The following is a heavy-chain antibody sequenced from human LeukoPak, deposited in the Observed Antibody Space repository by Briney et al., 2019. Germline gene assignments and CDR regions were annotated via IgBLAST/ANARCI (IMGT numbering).Heavy chain of an antibody. V-gene: IGHV1-18*01. CDR3: ARDRSYYGRTLGAFDI. J-gene: IGHJ3*02. CDR1: GYTFTSYG. D-gene: IGHD4-17*01. Sequence: ASVKVSCKASGYTFTSYGISWVRQAPGQGLEWMGWISAYNGNTNYAQKLQGRVTMTTDTSTSTAYMELRSLRSDDTAVYYCARDRSYYGRTLGAFDIWGQGTMVTVSS. CDR2: ISAYNGNT.